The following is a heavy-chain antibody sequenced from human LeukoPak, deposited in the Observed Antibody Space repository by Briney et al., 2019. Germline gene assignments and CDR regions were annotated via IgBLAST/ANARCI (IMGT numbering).Heavy chain of an antibody. Sequence: SETLSLTRTVSGGSISSYYWSWIRQPPGKGLEWIGYIYYSGSTNYNPSLKSRVTISVDTSKNQYSLKLSSVTAADTAVYYCARHYEIKNRYYFDYWGQGTLVTVSS. CDR3: ARHYEIKNRYYFDY. V-gene: IGHV4-59*01. D-gene: IGHD3-9*01. J-gene: IGHJ4*02. CDR2: IYYSGST. CDR1: GGSISSYY.